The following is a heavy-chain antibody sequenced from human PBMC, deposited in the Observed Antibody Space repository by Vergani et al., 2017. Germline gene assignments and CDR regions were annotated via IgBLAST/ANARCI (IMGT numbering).Heavy chain of an antibody. D-gene: IGHD3-22*01. Sequence: EVQLVESGGGLVQPGGSLRLSCAASGFTVSSNYMSWVRQAPGKGLEWVSVIYSGGSTYYADSVKGRFTISRDKSKNTLYLQMNSLSAEDTAVYYCARDGRGYYDSSGLFDYWGQGTLVTVSS. CDR2: IYSGGST. CDR3: ARDGRGYYDSSGLFDY. J-gene: IGHJ4*02. CDR1: GFTVSSNY. V-gene: IGHV3-66*02.